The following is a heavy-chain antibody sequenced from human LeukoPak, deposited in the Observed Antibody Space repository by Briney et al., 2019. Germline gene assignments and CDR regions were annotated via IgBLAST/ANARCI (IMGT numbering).Heavy chain of an antibody. CDR3: ARGKGSFIDHHFDY. Sequence: SETLSLTCTVSAYSISSGYYWGWIRQPPGKGLEWIGNIYYGENTYYNPSLKSRVTISVDTSKNQFSLKLSSVTAADTAVYYCARGKGSFIDHHFDYWGQGTLVTVSS. D-gene: IGHD2/OR15-2a*01. V-gene: IGHV4-38-2*02. J-gene: IGHJ4*02. CDR2: IYYGENT. CDR1: AYSISSGYY.